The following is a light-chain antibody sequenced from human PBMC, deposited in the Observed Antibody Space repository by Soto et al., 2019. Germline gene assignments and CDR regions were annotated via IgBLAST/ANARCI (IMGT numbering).Light chain of an antibody. J-gene: IGLJ1*01. CDR1: NSDVGGYNF. CDR2: AVS. Sequence: QSALTQPRSVSGSPGQSVTISCTGTNSDVGGYNFVSWYQQLPGKAPKLMISAVSQRPSGVPDRFSGSKSGNTASLTITGLQAEDEADYYCQSYDSSLSGFYVFGTGTKVTVL. CDR3: QSYDSSLSGFYV. V-gene: IGLV2-11*01.